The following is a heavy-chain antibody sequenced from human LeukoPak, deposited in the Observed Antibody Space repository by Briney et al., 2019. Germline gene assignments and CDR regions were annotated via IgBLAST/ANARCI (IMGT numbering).Heavy chain of an antibody. CDR2: ISITNTI. CDR1: GFTFSTYS. CDR3: TRDRWGYYYYDSSGYKDAPDC. Sequence: GGSLRLSCAASGFTFSTYSMNWVRQAPGKGLEWISYISITNTIYYADSVKGRFTISRDNAKNSLYLQMNSLKIEDTAVYYCTRDRWGYYYYDSSGYKDAPDCWGQGTLVTVSS. V-gene: IGHV3-48*04. J-gene: IGHJ4*02. D-gene: IGHD3-22*01.